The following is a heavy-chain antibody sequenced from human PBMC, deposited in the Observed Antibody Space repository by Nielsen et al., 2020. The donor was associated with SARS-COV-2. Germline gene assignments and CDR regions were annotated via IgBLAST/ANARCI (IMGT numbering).Heavy chain of an antibody. CDR1: GFTFSSYA. CDR3: ARDGVLNCSSTSCYVAYYFDY. J-gene: IGHJ4*02. Sequence: GGSLRLSCAASGFTFSSYAMHWVRQAPGKGLEWVAVILYDGSNKYYADSVKGRFTISRDNSKNTLYLQMNSLRAEDTAVYYCARDGVLNCSSTSCYVAYYFDYWGQGTLVTVSS. V-gene: IGHV3-30-3*01. CDR2: ILYDGSNK. D-gene: IGHD2-2*01.